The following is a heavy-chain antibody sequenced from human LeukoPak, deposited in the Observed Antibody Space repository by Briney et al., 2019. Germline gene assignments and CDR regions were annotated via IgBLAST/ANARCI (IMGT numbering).Heavy chain of an antibody. CDR3: ARDRLHYGEYEKTFDY. D-gene: IGHD4-17*01. CDR1: GFTFSSYA. V-gene: IGHV3-48*01. Sequence: GGSLRLSCVASGFTFSSYAMHWVRQAPGKGLEWVSYITFSSSIIYYADSVKGRFTISRDNAKNSLYLQMNSLRAEDTAVYYCARDRLHYGEYEKTFDYWGQGTLVSVSS. J-gene: IGHJ4*02. CDR2: ITFSSSII.